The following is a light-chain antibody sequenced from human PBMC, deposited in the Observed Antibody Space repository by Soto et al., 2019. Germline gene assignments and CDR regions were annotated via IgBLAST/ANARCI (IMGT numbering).Light chain of an antibody. CDR2: TNN. Sequence: QSVLTQPHSVSGTPGHKVSISCSGSTSDLGCNTVNCYQQLPGTAPKLLIYTNNLRPSWVPDRFSASKSGTSGSLAISDLRSEDEAEFYWAAWDDRLNAVVFGGGTKLTVL. V-gene: IGLV1-44*01. J-gene: IGLJ2*01. CDR3: AAWDDRLNAVV. CDR1: TSDLGCNT.